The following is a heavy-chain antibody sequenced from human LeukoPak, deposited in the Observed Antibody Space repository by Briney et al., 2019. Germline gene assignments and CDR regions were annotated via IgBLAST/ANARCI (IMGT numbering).Heavy chain of an antibody. CDR1: GYSISSGYY. CDR2: IYHSGST. CDR3: AGGGKNIVIGAFDI. J-gene: IGHJ3*02. D-gene: IGHD2/OR15-2a*01. Sequence: PSETLSLTCAVSGYSISSGYYWGWIRQPPGKGLEWIGSIYHSGSTYYNPFLKSRVTISVDTSKNQFSLKLSSVTAADTAVYYCAGGGKNIVIGAFDIWGQGTMVTVSS. V-gene: IGHV4-38-2*01.